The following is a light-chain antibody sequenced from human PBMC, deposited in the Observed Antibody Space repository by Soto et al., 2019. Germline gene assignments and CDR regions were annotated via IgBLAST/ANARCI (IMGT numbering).Light chain of an antibody. V-gene: IGLV2-14*03. J-gene: IGLJ1*01. CDR2: DVS. CDR1: SSDVGGYNY. Sequence: QSVLTRPASVSGSPGQSITISCTGTSSDVGGYNYVSWYQHHPGKAPKLMIFDVSNRPSGVSNRFSGSKSGNTASLTISGLQPEDEADYYCNSYTTSNTRQIVFGTGTKVTVL. CDR3: NSYTTSNTRQIV.